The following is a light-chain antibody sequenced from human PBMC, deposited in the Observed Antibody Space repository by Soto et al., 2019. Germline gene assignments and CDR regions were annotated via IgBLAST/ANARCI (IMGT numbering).Light chain of an antibody. V-gene: IGLV4-69*01. Sequence: QLVLTQSHSASASLGASVKLTCTLSSGHSIYAIAWHQQQPEKGPRYLMKLNSDGSHSKGDGIPDRFSGSSSGAERYLTISSLQSEDEADYYCQTWGTGIWVFGGGTKVTVL. CDR3: QTWGTGIWV. CDR1: SGHSIYA. CDR2: LNSDGSH. J-gene: IGLJ3*02.